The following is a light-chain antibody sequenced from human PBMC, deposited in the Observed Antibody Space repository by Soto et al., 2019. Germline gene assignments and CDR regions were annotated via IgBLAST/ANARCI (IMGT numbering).Light chain of an antibody. J-gene: IGKJ2*01. CDR3: QQYGSSPMYT. Sequence: EIVLTQSPGTLSVSPGERATLSCRASQTVSSSFLAWCQQKPGQAPGLLIHGASTRATGIPDRFSGSGSGTDFTLTISRLEPEDFAVYYCQQYGSSPMYTFGQGTKLEIK. V-gene: IGKV3-20*01. CDR2: GAS. CDR1: QTVSSSF.